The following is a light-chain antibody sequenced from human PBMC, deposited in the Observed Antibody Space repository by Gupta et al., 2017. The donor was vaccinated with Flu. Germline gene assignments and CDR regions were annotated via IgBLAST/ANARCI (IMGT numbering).Light chain of an antibody. CDR1: TSGVGNYDY. CDR3: CSYAGTFTFV. Sequence: TTSGVGNYDYVSWYQQHPGKAPKLMIYGVTERPSGVPDRFSGSKSGNTASLTISGLQAEDEAFYYCCSYAGTFTFVFGGGTRLTVL. V-gene: IGLV2-11*01. CDR2: GVT. J-gene: IGLJ2*01.